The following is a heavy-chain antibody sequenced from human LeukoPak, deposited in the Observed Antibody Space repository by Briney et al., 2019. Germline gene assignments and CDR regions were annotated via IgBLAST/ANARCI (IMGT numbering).Heavy chain of an antibody. CDR3: ARLGSDQDAFDV. CDR2: INPKSGVT. D-gene: IGHD3-16*01. J-gene: IGHJ3*01. CDR1: GYTFIDYY. Sequence: ASVKVSCKASGYTFIDYYLHWVRQAPGPGLEWMGWINPKSGVTFYPQTFQGRVTMTRDTSLSTAYMQMTSLTSDDTAVYYCARLGSDQDAFDVWGQGAVVTVSS. V-gene: IGHV1-2*02.